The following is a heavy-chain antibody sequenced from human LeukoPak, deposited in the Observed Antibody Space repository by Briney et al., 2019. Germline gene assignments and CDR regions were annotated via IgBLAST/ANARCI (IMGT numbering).Heavy chain of an antibody. J-gene: IGHJ4*02. CDR3: ARGGRLTTGPLSDY. V-gene: IGHV3-21*01. CDR1: GFTFSTYS. CDR2: ISSSSSYI. D-gene: IGHD4-17*01. Sequence: PGGSLRLSCAASGFTFSTYSMNWVRQAPGKGLEWVSSISSSSSYIYYVDSVKGRFTISRDNAKNSLYLQMNSLRAEDTAVYYCARGGRLTTGPLSDYWGQGTLVTVSS.